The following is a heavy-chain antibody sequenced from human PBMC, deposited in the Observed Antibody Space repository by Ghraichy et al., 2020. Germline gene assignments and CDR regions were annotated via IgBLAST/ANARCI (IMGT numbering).Heavy chain of an antibody. CDR3: ARALTAAEGGEYYYYGMDV. CDR2: TYYRSKWYN. V-gene: IGHV6-1*01. J-gene: IGHJ6*02. D-gene: IGHD3-16*01. Sequence: SPTLSLTCAISGDSVSSNSAAWNWIRQSPSRGLEWLGRTYYRSKWYNDYAVSVKSRITINPDTSKNQFSLQLNSVTPEDTAVYYCARALTAAEGGEYYYYGMDVWGQGTTVTVSS. CDR1: GDSVSSNSAA.